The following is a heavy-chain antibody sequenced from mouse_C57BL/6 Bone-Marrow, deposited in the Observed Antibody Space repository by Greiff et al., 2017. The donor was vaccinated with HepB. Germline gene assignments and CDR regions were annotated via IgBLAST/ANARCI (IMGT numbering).Heavy chain of an antibody. Sequence: EVQLVESGGGLVQPGGSLSLSCAASGFTFTDYYMSWVRQPPGKALEWLGFIRNKANGYTTEYSASVKGRFTISRDNSQSILYLQMNALRAEDSATYYCAKYIERDITYSNFDYWGQGTTLTVSS. V-gene: IGHV7-3*01. D-gene: IGHD2-5*01. CDR3: AKYIERDITYSNFDY. CDR2: IRNKANGYTT. J-gene: IGHJ2*01. CDR1: GFTFTDYY.